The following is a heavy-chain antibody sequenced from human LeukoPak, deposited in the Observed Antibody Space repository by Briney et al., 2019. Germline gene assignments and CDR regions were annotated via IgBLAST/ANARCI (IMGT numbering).Heavy chain of an antibody. CDR1: GYTLTELS. V-gene: IGHV1-24*01. Sequence: GASVTVSCKVSGYTLTELSMHWVRQAPGKGLEWMGGLDPEDGETIYAQKFQGRVTMTEDTSTDTAYMELSSLRSEDTAVYYCATDTYYYYMDVWGKGTTVTVSS. CDR3: ATDTYYYYMDV. CDR2: LDPEDGET. J-gene: IGHJ6*03.